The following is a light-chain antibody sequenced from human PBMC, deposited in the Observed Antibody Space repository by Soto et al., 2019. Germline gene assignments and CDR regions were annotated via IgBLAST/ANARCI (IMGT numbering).Light chain of an antibody. CDR1: QVVSSS. J-gene: IGKJ1*01. CDR3: QQYSASPRT. V-gene: IGKV3-11*01. Sequence: TGLTPTPRTRSVSRGEIAPRSCRGRQVVSSSLAWLQHIPGQAPRLHIYGASNRATGIPDRFSGSGSGTVFSLTVSSLEPEEFAVYYCQQYSASPRTFGQGTKVDIK. CDR2: GAS.